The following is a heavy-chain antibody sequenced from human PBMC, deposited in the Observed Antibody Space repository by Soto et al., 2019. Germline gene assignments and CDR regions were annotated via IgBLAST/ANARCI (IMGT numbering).Heavy chain of an antibody. CDR3: AAGSPYYYGSGGMWDS. J-gene: IGHJ4*02. CDR2: IHHSGAT. Sequence: QVRLQESGPGLVKPSGTLSLTCLVSGGSMSSPNWWTWVRQAPVKGLEWIAEIHHSGATNYSPSLTSRAVISIDKSNNQFSLHLTAVTAADTAVYYCAAGSPYYYGSGGMWDSWGRGALVTVS. D-gene: IGHD3-10*01. V-gene: IGHV4-4*02. CDR1: GGSMSSPNW.